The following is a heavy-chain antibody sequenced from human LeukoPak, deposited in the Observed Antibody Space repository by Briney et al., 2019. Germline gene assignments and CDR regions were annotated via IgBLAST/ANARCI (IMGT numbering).Heavy chain of an antibody. V-gene: IGHV4-59*08. CDR2: IYYSGGT. D-gene: IGHD6-6*01. CDR1: GGSISSYY. Sequence: SETLSLTCTVSGGSISSYYWSWIRQPPGKGLEWIGYIYYSGGTNYNPSLKSRVTISVDTSKNQFSLKLSSVTAADTAVYYCAGHPWGSSWGIDYWGQGTLVTVSS. CDR3: AGHPWGSSWGIDY. J-gene: IGHJ4*02.